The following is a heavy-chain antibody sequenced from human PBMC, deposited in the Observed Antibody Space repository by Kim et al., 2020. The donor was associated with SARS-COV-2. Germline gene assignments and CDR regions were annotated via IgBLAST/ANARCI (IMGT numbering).Heavy chain of an antibody. CDR3: AKEQVPGRNGYNPGVLDF. CDR1: GFRFTDYA. V-gene: IGHV3-23*01. CDR2: VTNNGGGT. Sequence: GGSLRLSCTTSGFRFTDYAMTWVRQAPGRGPQWISTVTNNGGGTFYADSVKGRFTISRDNSKNTLYLQMNSLRVEDTAIYYCAKEQVPGRNGYNPGVLDFWGQGTLLTVS. J-gene: IGHJ4*02. D-gene: IGHD5-12*01.